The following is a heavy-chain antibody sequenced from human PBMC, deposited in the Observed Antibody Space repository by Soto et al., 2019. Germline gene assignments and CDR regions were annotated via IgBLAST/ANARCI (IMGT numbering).Heavy chain of an antibody. CDR2: ISGSGGST. CDR1: GFTFSSYA. Sequence: GGSLRLSCAASGFTFSSYAMSWVRQAPGKGLEWVSAISGSGGSTYYADSVKGRFTISRDNSKNTLYPQMNSLRAEDTAVYYCAKKNGHCSGGSCYSGIPYYFDYWGQGTLVTVSS. V-gene: IGHV3-23*01. J-gene: IGHJ4*02. CDR3: AKKNGHCSGGSCYSGIPYYFDY. D-gene: IGHD2-15*01.